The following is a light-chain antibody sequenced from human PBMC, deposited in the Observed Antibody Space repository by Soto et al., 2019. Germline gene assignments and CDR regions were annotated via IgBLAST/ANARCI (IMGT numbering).Light chain of an antibody. CDR3: HQSYTTLCT. CDR1: QSISSY. V-gene: IGKV1-39*01. CDR2: AAS. Sequence: DIQMTQSPSSLSASVGDRVTVTCRASQSISSYLNWYQQKPWKAPKLLIYAASILQSGVPLRFSGSVSGTDFTLTISSLQPEDFATYYCHQSYTTLCTFGQGTKLEIK. J-gene: IGKJ2*02.